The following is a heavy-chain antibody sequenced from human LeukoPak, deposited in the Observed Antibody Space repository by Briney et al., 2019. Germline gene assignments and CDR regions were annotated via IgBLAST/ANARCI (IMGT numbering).Heavy chain of an antibody. CDR3: ARDLTLDGDYRAYYYGMDV. V-gene: IGHV1-69*04. CDR2: IIPILGIA. J-gene: IGHJ6*02. D-gene: IGHD4-17*01. Sequence: ASVKVSCKASGGTFISYAISWVRQAPGQGLEWMGRIIPILGIANYAQKFQGRVTITADKSTSTAYMELSSLRSEDTAVYYCARDLTLDGDYRAYYYGMDVWGQGTTVTVSS. CDR1: GGTFISYA.